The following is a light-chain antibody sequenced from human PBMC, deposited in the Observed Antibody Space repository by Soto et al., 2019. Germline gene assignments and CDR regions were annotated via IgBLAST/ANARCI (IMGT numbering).Light chain of an antibody. CDR2: DVS. CDR1: SSDIGGYNY. J-gene: IGLJ2*01. V-gene: IGLV2-14*01. Sequence: QSALTQPASVSGSPGQSITISCTGSSSDIGGYNYVSWYQQHPGKAPKLMIYDVSSRPSGVSNRFSGSKSGSTASLTISGLQTEDEADYYCSSYTSSSTLLFGGGTKVTVL. CDR3: SSYTSSSTLL.